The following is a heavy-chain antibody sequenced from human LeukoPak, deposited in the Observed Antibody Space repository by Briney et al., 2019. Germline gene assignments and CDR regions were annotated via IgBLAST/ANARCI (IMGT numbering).Heavy chain of an antibody. CDR1: GGSISSYY. V-gene: IGHV4-59*01. CDR2: IYYSGST. D-gene: IGHD5-12*01. CDR3: AREGGGYSGYDSGAFDI. J-gene: IGHJ3*02. Sequence: PSETLSLTCTVSGGSISSYYWSWIRQPPGKGLEWIGYIYYSGSTNYNPSLKSRVTISVDTSKNQFSLKLSSVTAAVTAVYYCAREGGGYSGYDSGAFDIWGQGTMVTVSS.